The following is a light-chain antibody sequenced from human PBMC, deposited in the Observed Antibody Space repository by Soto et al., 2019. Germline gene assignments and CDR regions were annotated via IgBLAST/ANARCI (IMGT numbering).Light chain of an antibody. CDR3: QQSYNAPFN. CDR2: AAS. V-gene: IGKV1-39*01. CDR1: QTIDRY. Sequence: IQMTQGRSSLSASVGYTVTITCRASQTIDRYLNWFQQKSGQAPKLLMNAASTLRSGVPSRFSASGSGTDFTLTISSLQTEDYATYYCQQSYNAPFNFGPGTKVDIK. J-gene: IGKJ3*01.